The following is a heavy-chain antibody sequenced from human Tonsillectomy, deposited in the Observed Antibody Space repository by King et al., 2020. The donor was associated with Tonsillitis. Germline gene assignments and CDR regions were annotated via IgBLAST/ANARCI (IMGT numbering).Heavy chain of an antibody. CDR2: IRSKAYGGTT. V-gene: IGHV3-49*03. J-gene: IGHJ6*03. CDR1: GFTFGDYA. D-gene: IGHD6-6*01. CDR3: TTSPYYYYMDV. Sequence: VQLVESGGGLVQPGRSLRLSCTASGFTFGDYAMSWFRQAPGKGLEWVGFIRSKAYGGTTEYAASVKGRFTISRDDSKSIAFLQMNSLKTEDTAVYYCTTSPYYYYMDVWGKGTTVTVSS.